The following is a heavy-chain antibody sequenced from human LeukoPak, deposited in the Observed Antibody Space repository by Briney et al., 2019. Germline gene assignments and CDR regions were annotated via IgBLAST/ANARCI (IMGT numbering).Heavy chain of an antibody. D-gene: IGHD3-16*01. CDR2: INPNSGGT. CDR3: AKTPPVSPYYFDY. Sequence: ASVKVSCKASGYTFTGYYIHWVRLAPGQGLEWMGWINPNSGGTNYAQKFQGRVTMTRDTSINTAYMELNRLRSDDTAVYYCAKTPPVSPYYFDYWGQGTLVTVSS. V-gene: IGHV1-2*02. J-gene: IGHJ4*02. CDR1: GYTFTGYY.